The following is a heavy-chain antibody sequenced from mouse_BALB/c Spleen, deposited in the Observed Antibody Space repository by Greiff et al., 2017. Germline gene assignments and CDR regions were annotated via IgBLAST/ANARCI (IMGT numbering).Heavy chain of an antibody. CDR1: GYTFTSYW. D-gene: IGHD2-3*01. CDR3: ALIYDGYYVAY. J-gene: IGHJ3*01. V-gene: IGHV1-7*01. CDR2: INPSTGYT. Sequence: VKLQQSGAELAKPGASVKMSCKASGYTFTSYWMHWVKQRPGQGLEWIGYINPSTGYTEYNQKFKDKATLTADKSSSTAYMQLSSLTSEDSAVYYCALIYDGYYVAYWGQGTLVTVSA.